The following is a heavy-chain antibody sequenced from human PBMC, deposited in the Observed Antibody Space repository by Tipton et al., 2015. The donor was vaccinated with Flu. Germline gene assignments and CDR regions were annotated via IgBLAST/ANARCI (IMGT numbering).Heavy chain of an antibody. Sequence: TLSLTCTVSGDSISSFYWSWIRQPAGKGLEWIGRIYASGSTNYNPSLKSRVTMSVDTSKNQFSLKLSSVTAADTAVYYCARGSGSGTYVIFDSWGQGTLVTVSS. V-gene: IGHV4-4*07. CDR2: IYASGST. D-gene: IGHD3-10*01. CDR3: ARGSGSGTYVIFDS. J-gene: IGHJ4*02. CDR1: GDSISSFY.